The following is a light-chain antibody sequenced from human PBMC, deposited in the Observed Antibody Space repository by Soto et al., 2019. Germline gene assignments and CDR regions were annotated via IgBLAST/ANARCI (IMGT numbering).Light chain of an antibody. CDR1: TSNIGSND. CDR2: RNN. Sequence: QAVVTQPPSASGTPGQRVTISCSGSTSNIGSNDVSWYQQLPGTAPKLLMSRNNQRPSGVPDRFSGSKSGTSASLAIRGLRSEDEAVYYCVTWDDSLSGVLFGGGTKLTVL. CDR3: VTWDDSLSGVL. V-gene: IGLV1-47*01. J-gene: IGLJ2*01.